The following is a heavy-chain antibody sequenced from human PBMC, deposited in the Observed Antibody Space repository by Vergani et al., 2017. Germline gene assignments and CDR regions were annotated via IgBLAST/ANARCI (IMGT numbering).Heavy chain of an antibody. V-gene: IGHV1-46*03. D-gene: IGHD3-10*01. Sequence: QVQLVQSGAEVKKPGASVKVSCKASGYTFTSYGISWVRQAPGQGLEWMGIINPSGGSTSYAQKFQGRVTMTRDTSTSTVYMELSSLRSEDTAVYYCARDLLWFGELGSPKPQYGMDVWGQGP. J-gene: IGHJ6*02. CDR2: INPSGGST. CDR3: ARDLLWFGELGSPKPQYGMDV. CDR1: GYTFTSYG.